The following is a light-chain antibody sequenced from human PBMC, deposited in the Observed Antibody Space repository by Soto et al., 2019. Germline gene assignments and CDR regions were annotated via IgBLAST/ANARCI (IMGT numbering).Light chain of an antibody. CDR3: QQYGSSPTT. Sequence: EIGVSQSPCALSLSPGERATLSCRASQSVSSSYLAWYQQKPGQAPRLLIYGASSRATGIPDRFSGSGSGTDFTLTISRLEPEDFAVYYCQQYGSSPTTFGQGTMVDI. CDR1: QSVSSSY. CDR2: GAS. V-gene: IGKV3-20*01. J-gene: IGKJ1*01.